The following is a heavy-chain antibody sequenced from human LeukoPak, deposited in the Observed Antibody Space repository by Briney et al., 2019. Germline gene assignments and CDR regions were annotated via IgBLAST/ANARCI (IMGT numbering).Heavy chain of an antibody. CDR2: IYYSGST. CDR1: GGSISSGGYY. V-gene: IGHV4-31*03. CDR3: ARVQPHPGYAFDI. D-gene: IGHD7-27*01. J-gene: IGHJ3*02. Sequence: SETLSLTCTVSGGSISSGGYYWSWIRQHPGKGLEWIGYIYYSGSTYYNPSLKSRVTISVDTSRNQFSLKLSSVTATDTAVYYCARVQPHPGYAFDIWGQGTMVTVSS.